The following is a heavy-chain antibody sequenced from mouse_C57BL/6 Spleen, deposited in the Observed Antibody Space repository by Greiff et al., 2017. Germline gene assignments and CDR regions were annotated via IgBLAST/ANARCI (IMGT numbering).Heavy chain of an antibody. V-gene: IGHV1-72*01. CDR3: ARSSDYYGGRAMDY. CDR2: IDPNSGGT. Sequence: QVHVKQPGAELVKPGASVKLSCKASGYTFTSYWMHWVKQRPGRGLEWIGRIDPNSGGTKYNEKFKSKATLTVDKPSSTAYMQLSSLTSEDSAVYYCARSSDYYGGRAMDYWGQGTSVTVSS. J-gene: IGHJ4*01. CDR1: GYTFTSYW. D-gene: IGHD1-2*01.